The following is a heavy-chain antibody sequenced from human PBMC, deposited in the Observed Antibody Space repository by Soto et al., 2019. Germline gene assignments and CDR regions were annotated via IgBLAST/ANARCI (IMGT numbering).Heavy chain of an antibody. Sequence: GGSLRLSCAASGFTFSSYSMNWVRQAPGKGLEWVSYISSSSSTIYYADSVKGRFTISRDNAKNSLYLQMNSLRDEDTAVYYCARDSIAWSEQWRPAWFDPWGQGTLVTVSS. CDR3: ARDSIAWSEQWRPAWFDP. D-gene: IGHD6-19*01. CDR1: GFTFSSYS. CDR2: ISSSSSTI. V-gene: IGHV3-48*02. J-gene: IGHJ5*02.